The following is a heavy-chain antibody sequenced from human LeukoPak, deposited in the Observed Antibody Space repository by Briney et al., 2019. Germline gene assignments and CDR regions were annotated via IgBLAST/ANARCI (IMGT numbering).Heavy chain of an antibody. J-gene: IGHJ5*02. D-gene: IGHD5-12*01. Sequence: PSETLSLTCTVSGGSISSGDYYWSWIRQPPGKGLEWIGYIYYSGSTYYNPSLKSRVTISVDTSKNQFSLKLSSVTAADTAVYYCAREGLRSRFDPWGQGTLVTVSS. CDR1: GGSISSGDYY. CDR2: IYYSGST. V-gene: IGHV4-30-4*08. CDR3: AREGLRSRFDP.